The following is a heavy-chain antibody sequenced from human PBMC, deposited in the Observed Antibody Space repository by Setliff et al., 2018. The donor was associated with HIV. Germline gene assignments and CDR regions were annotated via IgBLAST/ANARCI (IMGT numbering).Heavy chain of an antibody. CDR3: ARGNYGDYLWYFDL. V-gene: IGHV4-31*03. CDR1: GGSISSGDYY. Sequence: SETLSLTCTVSGGSISSGDYYWSWIRQRPGKGLEWIGYIYYSGSTSYNPSLKSRLTISVDTSKNQFSLKLSSVTAADTAVYYCARGNYGDYLWYFDLWGRGTLVTVSS. D-gene: IGHD4-17*01. CDR2: IYYSGST. J-gene: IGHJ2*01.